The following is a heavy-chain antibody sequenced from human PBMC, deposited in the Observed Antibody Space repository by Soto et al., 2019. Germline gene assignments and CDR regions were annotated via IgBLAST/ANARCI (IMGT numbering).Heavy chain of an antibody. Sequence: GGSLRLSCAASGFSFSSYAMSWVRQAPGKGLEWVSGISGSGGSTYYADSVRGRFTISRDNSNNTLYLQMNSLRSEDTAIYYCATSYGSGSRAFEYWGQGALVTVSS. J-gene: IGHJ4*02. CDR3: ATSYGSGSRAFEY. V-gene: IGHV3-23*01. D-gene: IGHD3-10*01. CDR2: ISGSGGST. CDR1: GFSFSSYA.